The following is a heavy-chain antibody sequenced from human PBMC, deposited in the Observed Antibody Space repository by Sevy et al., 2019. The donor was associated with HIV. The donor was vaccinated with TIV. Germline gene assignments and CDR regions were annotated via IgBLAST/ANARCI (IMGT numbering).Heavy chain of an antibody. V-gene: IGHV3-30*18. D-gene: IGHD3-10*01. CDR1: GFTFSSYD. CDR3: AKNRLPGGSYFSRHGLDV. Sequence: GGSLRLSCAASGFTFSSYDMHWVRQAPGKGLEWVAIILHDGSYREYVDSVRGRFTMSRDNSKNTMYLQMNRLSIEDTAVYYCAKNRLPGGSYFSRHGLDVWGRGTTVTVSS. J-gene: IGHJ6*02. CDR2: ILHDGSYR.